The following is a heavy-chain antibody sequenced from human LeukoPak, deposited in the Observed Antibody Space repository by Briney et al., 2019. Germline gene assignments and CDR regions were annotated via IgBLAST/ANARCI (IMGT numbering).Heavy chain of an antibody. CDR3: ATETDDY. Sequence: PGGSLRLSCTASGFIFSDNYMSWIRQAPGKGLEWVSYISNSSRYTNYADSVKGRFTISRDNSMNTVYLQMNSLRAEDTAVYYCATETDDYWGQGTLVTVSS. CDR1: GFIFSDNY. V-gene: IGHV3-11*06. J-gene: IGHJ4*02. CDR2: ISNSSRYT. D-gene: IGHD2-21*02.